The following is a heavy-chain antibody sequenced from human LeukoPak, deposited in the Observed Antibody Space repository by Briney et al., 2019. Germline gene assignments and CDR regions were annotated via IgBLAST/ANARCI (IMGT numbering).Heavy chain of an antibody. D-gene: IGHD3-10*01. CDR1: GLTLSDDY. Sequence: GGSLRLSCAASGLTLSDDYMTWVRQAPGKGLESVLIMTTGGNIKSSADSVKGRFTISRDNAKNSLYLQMNSLRAEDTAVYYCARDPGDYYYYYGMDVWGQGTTVTVSS. J-gene: IGHJ6*02. V-gene: IGHV3-11*04. CDR3: ARDPGDYYYYYGMDV. CDR2: MTTGGNIK.